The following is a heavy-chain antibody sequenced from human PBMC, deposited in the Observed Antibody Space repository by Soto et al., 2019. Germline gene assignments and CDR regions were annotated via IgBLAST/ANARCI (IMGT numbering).Heavy chain of an antibody. D-gene: IGHD5-18*01. CDR1: GGSFSGYY. CDR2: INHSGST. Sequence: SETLSLTCAVYGGSFSGYYWSWIRQPPGKGLEWIGEINHSGSTNYNPSLKSRVTISVDTSKNQFSLKLSSVTAADTAVYYCARGVRKYSYGPAYWGQGTLVTVSS. J-gene: IGHJ4*02. CDR3: ARGVRKYSYGPAY. V-gene: IGHV4-34*01.